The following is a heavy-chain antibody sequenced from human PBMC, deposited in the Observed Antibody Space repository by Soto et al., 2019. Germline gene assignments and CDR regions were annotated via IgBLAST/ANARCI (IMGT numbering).Heavy chain of an antibody. CDR1: GFTFSSYA. J-gene: IGHJ3*02. CDR3: ARASEDIVVVPAFGAREGAFDI. CDR2: ISYDGSNK. Sequence: QVQLVESGGGVVQPGRSLRLSCAASGFTFSSYAMHWVRQAPGKGLEWVAVISYDGSNKYYADSVKGRFTISRDNSKNTLYLQMNSLRAEDTAVYYCARASEDIVVVPAFGAREGAFDIWGQGTMVTVSS. V-gene: IGHV3-30-3*01. D-gene: IGHD2-2*01.